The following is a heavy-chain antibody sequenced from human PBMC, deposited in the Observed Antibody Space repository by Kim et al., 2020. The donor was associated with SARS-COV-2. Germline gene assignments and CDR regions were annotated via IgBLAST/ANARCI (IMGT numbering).Heavy chain of an antibody. J-gene: IGHJ4*02. D-gene: IGHD3-22*01. CDR2: KGDGNQI. Sequence: KGDGNQIHYVGSVRGRFTISRDNAKTSLYLQMNSLSAEDTAVYYCAREWLLWGQGTLVTVSS. CDR3: AREWLL. V-gene: IGHV3-7*03.